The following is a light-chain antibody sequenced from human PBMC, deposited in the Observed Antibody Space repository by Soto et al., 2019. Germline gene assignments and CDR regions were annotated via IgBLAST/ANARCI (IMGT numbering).Light chain of an antibody. CDR1: QSISTK. CDR3: QQYSSWVWT. J-gene: IGKJ1*01. Sequence: EIVMTQFPDTLSKSPGESATFSCRASQSISTKLAWYQQRPGQAPRLLMYGASTGATGIPARFRGSGSGTEFTLTISSLQSEDCAVYYCQQYSSWVWTFGQGTKVEMK. CDR2: GAS. V-gene: IGKV3-15*01.